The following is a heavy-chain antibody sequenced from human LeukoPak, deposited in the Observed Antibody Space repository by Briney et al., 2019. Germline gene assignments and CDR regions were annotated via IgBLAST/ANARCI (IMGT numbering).Heavy chain of an antibody. J-gene: IGHJ4*02. D-gene: IGHD3-10*01. CDR2: IRYDGSNK. Sequence: GGSLRLSCAASGFIFSTYGMHWVRQAPRKGLEWVAFIRYDGSNKYYADSVKGRFTISRDNSKNTLYLQMNSLRAEDTAVYYCARELDGSGSPLHYYFDYWGQGTLVTVSS. CDR1: GFIFSTYG. V-gene: IGHV3-30*02. CDR3: ARELDGSGSPLHYYFDY.